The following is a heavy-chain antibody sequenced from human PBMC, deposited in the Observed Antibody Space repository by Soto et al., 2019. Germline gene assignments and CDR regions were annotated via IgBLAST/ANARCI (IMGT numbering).Heavy chain of an antibody. CDR3: SRVQYYYDSSGYCDY. CDR2: IFDSGST. V-gene: IGHV4-59*08. CDR1: GSSFISYH. Sequence: SETLSLTCTVSGSSFISYHWSWLRQPPGKGMERIGYIFDSGSTTYNPSLKSRVTRSADTSKSQFSLKLTSVTAAVTAIYFCSRVQYYYDSSGYCDYWGQGTLVTVSS. D-gene: IGHD3-22*01. J-gene: IGHJ4*02.